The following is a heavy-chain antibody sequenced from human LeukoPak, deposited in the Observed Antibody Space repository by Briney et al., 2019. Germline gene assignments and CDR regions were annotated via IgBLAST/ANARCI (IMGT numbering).Heavy chain of an antibody. Sequence: GGSLRLSCAASGFTFSDYYMTWIRQAPGKGLEWAAYHSGDGTTMYYADSVKGRFTISRDNAKNSLFLQMNSLRAEDTAVYYCARNLYYASGSYYFGYWGQGTLVTVSS. D-gene: IGHD3-10*01. CDR3: ARNLYYASGSYYFGY. V-gene: IGHV3-11*01. J-gene: IGHJ4*02. CDR1: GFTFSDYY. CDR2: HSGDGTTM.